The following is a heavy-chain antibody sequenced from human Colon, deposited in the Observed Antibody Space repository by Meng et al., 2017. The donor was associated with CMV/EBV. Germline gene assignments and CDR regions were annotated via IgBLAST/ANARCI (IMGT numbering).Heavy chain of an antibody. Sequence: GGSLRLSCAAPGFTFSSYWMSWVRQAPGKGLEWVANIKQDGSEKYYVDSVKGRFTISRDNAKNSLYLQMNSLRAEDTAVYYCARYVTIFGVVIYGMDVWGQGTTVTVSS. V-gene: IGHV3-7*01. CDR3: ARYVTIFGVVIYGMDV. D-gene: IGHD3-3*01. CDR2: IKQDGSEK. J-gene: IGHJ6*02. CDR1: GFTFSSYW.